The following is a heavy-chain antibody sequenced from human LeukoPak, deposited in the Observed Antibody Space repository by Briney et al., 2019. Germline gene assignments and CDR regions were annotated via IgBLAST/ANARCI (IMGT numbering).Heavy chain of an antibody. CDR1: GFTFSSYG. V-gene: IGHV3-23*01. Sequence: PGGTLRLSCAASGFTFSSYGMSWVRQAPGKGLEWVSAISGSGGSTYYADSVKGRFTISRDNSKNTLYLQMNSLRAEDTAVYYCMGYCSSTSCYAQGFDYWGQGTLVTVSS. CDR3: MGYCSSTSCYAQGFDY. J-gene: IGHJ4*02. D-gene: IGHD2-2*01. CDR2: ISGSGGST.